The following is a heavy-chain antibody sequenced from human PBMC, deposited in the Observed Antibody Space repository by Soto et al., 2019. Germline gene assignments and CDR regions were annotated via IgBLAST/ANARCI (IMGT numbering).Heavy chain of an antibody. CDR3: AKDRVGGTFYTPLAF. CDR1: GFNFDNYG. D-gene: IGHD1-7*01. V-gene: IGHV3-30*18. CDR2: ITYDGSFQ. Sequence: QVQLVESGGGVVQPGGSLRLSCQASGFNFDNYGMHWVRQAPGKGLEWVAVITYDGSFQYYADSVKGRFTISRDNSKNTLSLHLNTLKPDDTAVYHCAKDRVGGTFYTPLAFWVQGTLVTVSS. J-gene: IGHJ4*02.